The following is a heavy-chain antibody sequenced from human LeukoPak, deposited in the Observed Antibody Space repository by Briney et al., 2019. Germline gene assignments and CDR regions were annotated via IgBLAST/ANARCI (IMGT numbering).Heavy chain of an antibody. Sequence: PGTSLRLSCAASGFTFISYAIHWVRQAPGKGLEWVAVISFHGTDTFYADSVKGRFTISRDNSKNTLYLQMNSLRAEDTAVYYCARGLLWFGELAEQSTYYFDYWGQGTLVTVSS. V-gene: IGHV3-30*14. CDR1: GFTFISYA. CDR2: ISFHGTDT. CDR3: ARGLLWFGELAEQSTYYFDY. J-gene: IGHJ4*02. D-gene: IGHD3-10*01.